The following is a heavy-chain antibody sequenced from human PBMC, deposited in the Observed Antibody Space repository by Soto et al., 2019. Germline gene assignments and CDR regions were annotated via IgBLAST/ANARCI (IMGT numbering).Heavy chain of an antibody. J-gene: IGHJ5*02. CDR2: INDSGST. CDR3: ARAVAGTLDWFDP. V-gene: IGHV4-59*01. Sequence: SETLSLTCTVSGSSMSNVFWNWIRQPPGKGLEWIGYINDSGSTKYNPSLTSRVAISIDTSKSQFSLKLSSVTAADTAVYYCARAVAGTLDWFDPWGQGTLVTVSS. CDR1: GSSMSNVF. D-gene: IGHD6-19*01.